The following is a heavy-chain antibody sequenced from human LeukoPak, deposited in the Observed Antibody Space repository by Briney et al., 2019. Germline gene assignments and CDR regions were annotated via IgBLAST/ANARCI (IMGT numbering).Heavy chain of an antibody. CDR1: GVTFSSYA. Sequence: PGGSLTLSCAASGVTFSSYAMSWVRQAPGKGLEWVSAISGSGGSTYYADSVKGRFTISRDNSKNTLYLQMNSLRAEDTAVYYCAKSYGPLPYYFDYWGEGSLASVSS. D-gene: IGHD4-17*01. CDR2: ISGSGGST. CDR3: AKSYGPLPYYFDY. J-gene: IGHJ4*02. V-gene: IGHV3-23*01.